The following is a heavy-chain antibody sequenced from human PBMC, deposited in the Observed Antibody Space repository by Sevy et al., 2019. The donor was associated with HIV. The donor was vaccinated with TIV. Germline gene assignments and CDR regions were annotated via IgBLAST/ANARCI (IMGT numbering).Heavy chain of an antibody. CDR3: ARVGHLPLDAFDL. J-gene: IGHJ3*01. CDR2: LFPGNSDI. V-gene: IGHV5-51*01. CDR1: GYNFAAHW. Sequence: GESLKISCRASGYNFAAHWIGWVRQMPGKGLEWMGILFPGNSDIRSFQGHVTVSVDKSINTAYLQWANLRASDSAMYFCARVGHLPLDAFDLWGPGTKVTVSS.